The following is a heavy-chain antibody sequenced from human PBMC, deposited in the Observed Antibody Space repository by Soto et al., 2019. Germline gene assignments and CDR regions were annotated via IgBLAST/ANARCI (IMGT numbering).Heavy chain of an antibody. J-gene: IGHJ6*02. CDR1: GFTFSSYG. Sequence: QVQLVESGGGVVQPGRSLRLSCAASGFTFSSYGMHWVRQAPGKGLEWVAVISYDGSNKYYADSVKGRFTISRDNSKNTLYLQMNSLRAEDTAVYYCAKGIVPYYYGMDVWGQWTTVTVSS. CDR3: AKGIVPYYYGMDV. D-gene: IGHD1-26*01. V-gene: IGHV3-30*18. CDR2: ISYDGSNK.